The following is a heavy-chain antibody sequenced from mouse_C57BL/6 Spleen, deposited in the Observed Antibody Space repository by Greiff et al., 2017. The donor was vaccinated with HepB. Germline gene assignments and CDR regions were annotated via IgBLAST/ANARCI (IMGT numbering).Heavy chain of an antibody. CDR1: GFTFSSYA. CDR2: ISDGGSYT. Sequence: EVKLMESGGGLVKPGGSLKLSCAASGFTFSSYAMSWVRQTPEKRLEWVATISDGGSYTYYPDNVKGRFTISRDNAKNNLYLQMSHLKSEDTAMYYCARGGYDLGFAYWGQGTLVTVSA. CDR3: ARGGYDLGFAY. J-gene: IGHJ3*01. D-gene: IGHD2-12*01. V-gene: IGHV5-4*03.